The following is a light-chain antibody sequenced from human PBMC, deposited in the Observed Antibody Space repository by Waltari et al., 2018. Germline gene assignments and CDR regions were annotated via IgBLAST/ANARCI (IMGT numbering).Light chain of an antibody. Sequence: SYELTQPPSVSGSPGQPASITCSGDKLGDKYACWYQQKPGQSPVLVIYQDSKRPSGIPERFSGSNSGNTATLTISGTQAMDAADYYCQAWDSSTVVFGGGTKLTVL. CDR3: QAWDSSTVV. J-gene: IGLJ2*01. CDR2: QDS. CDR1: KLGDKY. V-gene: IGLV3-1*01.